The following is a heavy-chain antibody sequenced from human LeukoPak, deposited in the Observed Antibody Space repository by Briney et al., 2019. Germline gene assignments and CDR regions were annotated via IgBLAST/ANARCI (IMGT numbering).Heavy chain of an antibody. D-gene: IGHD3-10*01. V-gene: IGHV1-18*01. CDR3: AKRSITMVRGTLYYYYYMDV. CDR2: ISAYNGNT. Sequence: ASVKVSCKASGYTFTSYGISWVRQAPGQGLEWMGWISAYNGNTNYAQKLQGRVTMTTDTSTSTAYMELRSLRSDDTAVYYCAKRSITMVRGTLYYYYYMDVWGKGTTVTVSS. CDR1: GYTFTSYG. J-gene: IGHJ6*03.